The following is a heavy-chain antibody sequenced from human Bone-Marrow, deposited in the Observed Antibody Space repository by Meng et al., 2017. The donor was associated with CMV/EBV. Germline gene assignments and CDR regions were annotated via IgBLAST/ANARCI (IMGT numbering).Heavy chain of an antibody. CDR2: IIPIFGTA. Sequence: GTFSSYAISWVRQAPGQGLEWMGGIIPIFGTANYAQKFQGRVTITADESTSTAYMELSSLRSEDTAVYYCARGGLGYCSSTSCYMGYWGQGTLVTVSS. J-gene: IGHJ4*02. CDR3: ARGGLGYCSSTSCYMGY. D-gene: IGHD2-2*02. CDR1: GTFSSYA. V-gene: IGHV1-69*01.